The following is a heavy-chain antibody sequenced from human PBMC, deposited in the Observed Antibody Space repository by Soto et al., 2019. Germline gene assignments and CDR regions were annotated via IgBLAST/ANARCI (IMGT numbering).Heavy chain of an antibody. Sequence: TLSLTCTVSGGSVSSGSYYWSWIRQPPGKGLEWIGYIYYSGSTNYNPSLKSRVTISVGTSKNQFSLKLSPVTAADTAVYYCARRDYGVWFDPWGQGNLVTVSS. CDR3: ARRDYGVWFDP. D-gene: IGHD4-17*01. J-gene: IGHJ5*02. CDR1: GGSVSSGSYY. CDR2: IYYSGST. V-gene: IGHV4-61*01.